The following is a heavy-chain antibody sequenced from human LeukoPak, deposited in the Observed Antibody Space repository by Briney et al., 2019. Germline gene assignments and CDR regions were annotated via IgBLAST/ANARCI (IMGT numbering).Heavy chain of an antibody. CDR3: AKSMEMATIRGSDY. Sequence: GGSLRLSCAASGFTFSSYGMHWVRQAPGKGLEWVAVIWYDGSNKYYADSVRGRFTISRDNSKNTLYLQMNSLRAEDTAVYYCAKSMEMATIRGSDYWGQGTLVTVSS. CDR1: GFTFSSYG. V-gene: IGHV3-33*06. D-gene: IGHD5-24*01. J-gene: IGHJ4*02. CDR2: IWYDGSNK.